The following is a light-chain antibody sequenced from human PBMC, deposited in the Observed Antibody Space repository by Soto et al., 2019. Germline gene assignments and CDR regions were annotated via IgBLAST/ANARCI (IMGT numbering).Light chain of an antibody. CDR3: QLWDSSSDHHAVV. CDR1: NIESKS. J-gene: IGLJ2*01. Sequence: SYELTQPSSVSGAPGQTARITCGGNNIESKSVHWYQQKPGQAPVLVVYDDSDRPSGIPERFAGSNSGNTATLTITRVEAGDEADYYCQLWDSSSDHHAVVFGAGTKLTVL. CDR2: DDS. V-gene: IGLV3-21*02.